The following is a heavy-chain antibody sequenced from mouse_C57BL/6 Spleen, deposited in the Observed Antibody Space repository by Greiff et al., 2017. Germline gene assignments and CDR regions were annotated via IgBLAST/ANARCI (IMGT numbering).Heavy chain of an antibody. V-gene: IGHV1-52*01. D-gene: IGHD2-3*01. J-gene: IGHJ1*03. CDR1: GYTFTSYW. Sequence: QVQLQQPGAELVRPGSSVKLSCKASGYTFTSYWMHWVKQRPIQGLEWIGNIDPSDSETHYNQKFKDKATLTVDKSSSTAYMQLSSLTSEDSAVYYCARSNDGYYVRYFDAWGTGTTVTVSS. CDR3: ARSNDGYYVRYFDA. CDR2: IDPSDSET.